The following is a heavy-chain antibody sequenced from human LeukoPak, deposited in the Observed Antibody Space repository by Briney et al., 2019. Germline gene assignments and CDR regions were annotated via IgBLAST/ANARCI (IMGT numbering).Heavy chain of an antibody. CDR1: GFIFSSYS. CDR2: ISSDSHAI. V-gene: IGHV3-48*02. CDR3: ARTKYDYESSGA. J-gene: IGHJ5*02. Sequence: GGSLRLSCAASGFIFSSYSMNWVRQAPGKGLEWISYISSDSHAIYYADSVKGRFTISRDNVKNSVYLQMNSLRDEDTAVYYCARTKYDYESSGAWGQGTLVTVSP. D-gene: IGHD3-22*01.